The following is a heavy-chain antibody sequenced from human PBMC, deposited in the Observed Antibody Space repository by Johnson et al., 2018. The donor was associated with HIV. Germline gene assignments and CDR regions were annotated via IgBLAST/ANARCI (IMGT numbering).Heavy chain of an antibody. Sequence: EVQLVESGGGLIQPGWSLRLSCAASGFTVSSNYMSWVRQAPGKGLEWVSVIYSGGSTYYADSVKGRFTISRDNSKNTLYLQMNSLRADDTALYYCAKVFKVRVAGAFDIWGQGTMVTVSS. CDR3: AKVFKVRVAGAFDI. CDR1: GFTVSSNY. J-gene: IGHJ3*02. CDR2: IYSGGST. V-gene: IGHV3-53*01. D-gene: IGHD6-19*01.